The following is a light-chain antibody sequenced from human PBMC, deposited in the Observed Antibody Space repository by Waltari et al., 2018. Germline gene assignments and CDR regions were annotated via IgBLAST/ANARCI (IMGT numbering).Light chain of an antibody. V-gene: IGKV1-39*01. CDR3: QQSYETPLT. J-gene: IGKJ3*01. CDR1: QSVSSS. CDR2: AAA. Sequence: DIQRNQPPSSLHASVADRVTITCRASQSVSSSLNWYQQKPGHAPKLLIYAAANLQGGVPSRIRGSGSGTDFTLTISSLQPEDFATYFCQQSYETPLTFGPGTKVDVK.